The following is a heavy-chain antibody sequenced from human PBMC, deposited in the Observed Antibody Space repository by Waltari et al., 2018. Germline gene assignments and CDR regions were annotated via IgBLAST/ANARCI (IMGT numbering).Heavy chain of an antibody. Sequence: QMQLQESGPGLVKPSGTLSVNCTVYGASMSSCDWWSWVRQSPEKGLEWIGQIQRSGRTHYNPSFESRVSISIDTSSNQFSLKMTSTTAADTAVYYCARDRGRGIYLDSWGRGTLVTVSA. CDR1: GASMSSCDW. CDR2: IQRSGRT. D-gene: IGHD2-15*01. J-gene: IGHJ4*02. CDR3: ARDRGRGIYLDS. V-gene: IGHV4-4*02.